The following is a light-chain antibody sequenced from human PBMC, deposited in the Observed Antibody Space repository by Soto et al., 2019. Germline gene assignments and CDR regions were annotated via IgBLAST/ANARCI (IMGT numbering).Light chain of an antibody. Sequence: DIQMTQSPSSVSASVRDSVTITCRTSQTVSTYLNWYQQKPGKAPRLLIYATSSLQSGVPSTFSGSGSGTDFTLTINSLQPEDFATYYCQQSYSSPVTFRQGTRLEIK. CDR1: QTVSTY. CDR2: ATS. V-gene: IGKV1-39*01. J-gene: IGKJ5*01. CDR3: QQSYSSPVT.